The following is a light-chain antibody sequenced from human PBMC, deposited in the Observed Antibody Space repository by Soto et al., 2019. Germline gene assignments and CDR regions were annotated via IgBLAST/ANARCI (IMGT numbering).Light chain of an antibody. J-gene: IGLJ1*01. CDR1: TSNILRND. CDR2: LTD. CDR3: ASWDDSLSVYV. Sequence: QSVLTQPPSASGNPGQRLTISCSGPTSNILRNDVYWYRQLPGTAPRLLISLTDQRPSAVPDRFSGYKSGTSASLAISGLRSEDEADYCCASWDDSLSVYVFGTGTKVTVL. V-gene: IGLV1-47*01.